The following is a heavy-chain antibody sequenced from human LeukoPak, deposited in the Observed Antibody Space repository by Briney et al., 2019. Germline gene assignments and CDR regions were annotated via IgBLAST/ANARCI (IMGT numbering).Heavy chain of an antibody. CDR1: GYTFTGYY. J-gene: IGHJ5*02. V-gene: IGHV1-2*06. Sequence: ASVKVSCKASGYTFTGYYMHWVRQAPGQGLEWMGRINPNSGGTNYAQKFQGRVTMTRDTSISTAYMGLSRLRSDDTAVYYCASWITFGGVIVDDWFDPWGQGTLVTVSS. D-gene: IGHD3-16*02. CDR3: ASWITFGGVIVDDWFDP. CDR2: INPNSGGT.